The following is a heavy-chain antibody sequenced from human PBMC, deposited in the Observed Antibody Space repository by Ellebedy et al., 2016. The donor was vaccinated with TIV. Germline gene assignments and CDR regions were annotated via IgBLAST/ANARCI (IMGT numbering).Heavy chain of an antibody. CDR3: ARDDAGNGGKLDY. J-gene: IGHJ4*02. D-gene: IGHD4-23*01. Sequence: GESLKISCAASGFTVTTNYMNWVRQAPGKGLEWVSVIFSAADGGETHYADSVKGRFTISRDSSKNTLYLQMNSMRAEDTAVYYCARDDAGNGGKLDYWGQGALVTVSS. CDR2: IFSAADGGET. V-gene: IGHV3-53*01. CDR1: GFTVTTNY.